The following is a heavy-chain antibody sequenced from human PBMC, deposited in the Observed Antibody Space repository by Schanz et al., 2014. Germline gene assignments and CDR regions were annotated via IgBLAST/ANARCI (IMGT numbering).Heavy chain of an antibody. J-gene: IGHJ6*02. CDR3: ARAPTGYGMDV. Sequence: EVQLVESGGGLVQPGGSLRLSCAASGFTFSNYWMSWVRQAPGKGLEWVAYIKHDGSEKYHVDSVKGRFTISRDNAKGSVYLQMNSLRAEDTAVYYCARAPTGYGMDVWGQGTTVTVSS. CDR1: GFTFSNYW. V-gene: IGHV3-7*04. CDR2: IKHDGSEK.